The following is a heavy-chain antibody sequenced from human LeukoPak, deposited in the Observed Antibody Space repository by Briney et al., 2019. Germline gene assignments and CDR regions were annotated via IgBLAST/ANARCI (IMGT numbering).Heavy chain of an antibody. CDR3: ARGIVGATDLYYYYYMDV. V-gene: IGHV3-23*01. CDR1: GFTFSSYG. Sequence: GGSLGLSCAASGFTFSSYGMSWVRQAPGKGLEWVSAISGSGGSTYYADSVKGRFTISRDNSKNTLYLQMNSLRAEDTAVYYCARGIVGATDLYYYYYMDVWGKGTTVTISS. D-gene: IGHD1-26*01. J-gene: IGHJ6*03. CDR2: ISGSGGST.